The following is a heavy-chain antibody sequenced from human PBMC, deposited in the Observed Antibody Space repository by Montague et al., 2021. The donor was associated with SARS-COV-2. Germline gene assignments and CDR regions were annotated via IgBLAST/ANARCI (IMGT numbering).Heavy chain of an antibody. J-gene: IGHJ4*02. CDR2: ISHSGSA. V-gene: IGHV4-39*01. Sequence: SETLSLTCNVSGDSISSANYQWAWFRQPPGKGLQWVGSISHSGSAYYNPSLKSRLTISVDMSKRLFSLDVESVAVADTAFYYCARGIDFGLVASRSHYFDTWGQGTLVSVSS. D-gene: IGHD3-3*01. CDR3: ARGIDFGLVASRSHYFDT. CDR1: GDSISSANYQ.